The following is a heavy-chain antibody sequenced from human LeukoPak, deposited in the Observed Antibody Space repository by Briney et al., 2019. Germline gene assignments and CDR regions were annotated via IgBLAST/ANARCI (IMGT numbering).Heavy chain of an antibody. CDR2: ISGSGGST. J-gene: IGHJ4*02. Sequence: GGSLRLSCAVSGFTFNKAWMNWVRQAPGKGLEWVSAISGSGGSTYYADSVKGRFTISRDNSKITLYLQMNSLRAEDTAVYYCAKDDYGDYRTYYFDYWGQGTLVTVSS. D-gene: IGHD4-17*01. V-gene: IGHV3-23*01. CDR1: GFTFNKAW. CDR3: AKDDYGDYRTYYFDY.